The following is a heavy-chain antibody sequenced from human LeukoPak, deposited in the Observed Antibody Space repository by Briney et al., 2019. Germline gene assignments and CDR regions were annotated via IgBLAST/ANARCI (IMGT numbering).Heavy chain of an antibody. CDR3: AKTKLIVGATGIDY. D-gene: IGHD1-26*01. Sequence: GGSLRLSCAASGFTFSSYAMSWVRQAPGKGLEWVSAISGSGSSTYYADSVKGRFTISRDNSKNTLYLQMNSLRAEDTAVYYCAKTKLIVGATGIDYWGQGTLVTVSS. CDR2: ISGSGSST. V-gene: IGHV3-23*01. CDR1: GFTFSSYA. J-gene: IGHJ4*02.